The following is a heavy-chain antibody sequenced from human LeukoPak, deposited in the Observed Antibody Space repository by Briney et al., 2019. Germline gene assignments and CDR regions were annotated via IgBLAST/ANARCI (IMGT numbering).Heavy chain of an antibody. Sequence: SETLSLTCTVSGGSISSSSYYWGWIRQPPGKGLEWIGYIYYSGSTNYNPSLKSRVTISVDTSKNQFSLKLSSVTAADTAVYYCARVVRYYYDSSGYYPSWAFDIWGQGTMVTVSS. V-gene: IGHV4-61*05. CDR2: IYYSGST. D-gene: IGHD3-22*01. CDR3: ARVVRYYYDSSGYYPSWAFDI. CDR1: GGSISSSSYY. J-gene: IGHJ3*02.